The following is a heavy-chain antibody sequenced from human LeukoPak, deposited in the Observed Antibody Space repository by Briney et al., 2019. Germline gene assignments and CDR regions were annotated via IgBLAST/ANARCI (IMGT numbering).Heavy chain of an antibody. J-gene: IGHJ4*02. CDR1: GFTFDDYA. V-gene: IGHV3-9*01. CDR2: ISWNSGSI. Sequence: GRSLRLSCAASGFTFDDYAMHWVRQAPGKGLEWVSGISWNSGSIGYADSVKGQFTISRDNAKNSLYLQMNSLRAEDTALYYCAKDMLATITSTFDYWGQGTLVTVSS. D-gene: IGHD5-24*01. CDR3: AKDMLATITSTFDY.